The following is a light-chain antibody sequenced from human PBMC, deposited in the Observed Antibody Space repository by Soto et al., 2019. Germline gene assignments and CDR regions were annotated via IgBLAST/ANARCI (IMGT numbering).Light chain of an antibody. CDR3: QHNYGTPA. Sequence: DIQMTQFPSSLSASVGDRVTITCRASQTISSPLSWYQQKSGKVPELLIYATSRLQNGVPSRFSGSRSGPDFNLTISSLQPEDFATYYCQHNYGTPAFGQGTRLEI. CDR1: QTISSP. J-gene: IGKJ5*01. CDR2: ATS. V-gene: IGKV1-39*01.